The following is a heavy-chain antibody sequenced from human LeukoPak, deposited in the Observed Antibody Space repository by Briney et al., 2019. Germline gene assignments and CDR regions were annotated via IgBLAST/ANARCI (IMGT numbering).Heavy chain of an antibody. V-gene: IGHV4-34*01. D-gene: IGHD3-22*01. J-gene: IGHJ5*02. CDR3: ASGDYYDSSGYYGA. CDR1: GRSFSGYY. Sequence: SESLSLTCAVYGRSFSGYYWSWIRQPPGKGLEWIGEINHSGSTNYNPSLKSRVTISVDTSKNQFSLKLSSVTAADTAVYYCASGDYYDSSGYYGAWGQGTLVTVSS. CDR2: INHSGST.